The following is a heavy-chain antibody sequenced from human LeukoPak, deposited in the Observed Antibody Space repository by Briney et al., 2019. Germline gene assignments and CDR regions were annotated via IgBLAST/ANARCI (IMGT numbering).Heavy chain of an antibody. V-gene: IGHV1-2*02. J-gene: IGHJ1*01. Sequence: SLKASCKVSRYTFTGYYIHWVPQAPGPGLEWMGWINPASGGTNYAPKFQGRVTMTRDTSISTAYMELSRLMSDDTTVFYCARVVGAEGYFQHWGQGTMVTVAS. D-gene: IGHD2-2*01. CDR3: ARVVGAEGYFQH. CDR2: INPASGGT. CDR1: RYTFTGYY.